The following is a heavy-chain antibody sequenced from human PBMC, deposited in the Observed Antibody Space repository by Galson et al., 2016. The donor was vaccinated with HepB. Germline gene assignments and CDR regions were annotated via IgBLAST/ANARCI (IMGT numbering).Heavy chain of an antibody. V-gene: IGHV3-30*18. CDR3: AKDLYYALDV. Sequence: SLRLSCAASGFTFSGFGMHWVRQGPGKGLEGVATVPYDGGNEYYADSVKGRFTISRDNANNTVYLQMNSLRPEDTGVYYCAKDLYYALDVWGQGTSIIVS. D-gene: IGHD2-8*01. J-gene: IGHJ6*02. CDR2: VPYDGGNE. CDR1: GFTFSGFG.